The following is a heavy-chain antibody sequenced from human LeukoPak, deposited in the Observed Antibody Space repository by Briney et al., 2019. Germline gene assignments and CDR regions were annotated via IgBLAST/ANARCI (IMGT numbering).Heavy chain of an antibody. V-gene: IGHV3-48*02. CDR3: ARDRYYAFDI. Sequence: GRSLRLSCAASGFTFSGYSMSWVRQAPGKGLEWLSYISSSSSGIYYADSVKGRFTISRDNAKSTLYLQMNSLRDDDTAVYYCARDRYYAFDIWGQGTMVTVSS. CDR2: ISSSSSGI. CDR1: GFTFSGYS. D-gene: IGHD3-9*01. J-gene: IGHJ3*02.